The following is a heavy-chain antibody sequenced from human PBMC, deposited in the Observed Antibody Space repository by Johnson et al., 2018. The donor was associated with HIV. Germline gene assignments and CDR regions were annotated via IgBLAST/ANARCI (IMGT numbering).Heavy chain of an antibody. CDR3: AKDGGSYGGAFDI. V-gene: IGHV3-30*04. Sequence: GLEWVAVISYDGSNKYYADSVKGRFTISRDNSKNTLYLQMNSLRAEDTAVYYCAKDGGSYGGAFDIWGQGTMVTVSS. D-gene: IGHD1-26*01. CDR2: ISYDGSNK. J-gene: IGHJ3*02.